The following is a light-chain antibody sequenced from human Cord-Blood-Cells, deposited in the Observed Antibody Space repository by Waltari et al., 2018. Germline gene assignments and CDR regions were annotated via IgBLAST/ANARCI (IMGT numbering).Light chain of an antibody. Sequence: EIVLTQSPGTLSLSPGERVTLSCRARQRVSSSYLAWYQQKPGQAPRLLIYGASSRATGIPDRFSGSGSGTDFTLTISRLEPEYFAVYYCQQYGSSPKTFGQGTKVEIK. CDR3: QQYGSSPKT. V-gene: IGKV3-20*01. J-gene: IGKJ1*01. CDR2: GAS. CDR1: QRVSSSY.